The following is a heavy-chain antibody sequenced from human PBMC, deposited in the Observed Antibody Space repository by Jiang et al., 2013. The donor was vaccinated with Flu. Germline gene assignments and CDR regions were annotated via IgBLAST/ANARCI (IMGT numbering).Heavy chain of an antibody. D-gene: IGHD3-10*01. J-gene: IGHJ6*02. CDR3: ASYTTRVKIIRGVPTLDGMDV. V-gene: IGHV7-4-1*02. CDR1: GFNFHNYA. Sequence: QSGSELKKPGASVKVSCKASGFNFHNYAMNWVRQAPGQGLEWMGWISTNTGESTYAQGFTGRFDFSMDTSVTTAYLQISSLKAEDTAVYFCASYTTRVKIIRGVPTLDGMDVWGQGTTVTVSS. CDR2: ISTNTGES.